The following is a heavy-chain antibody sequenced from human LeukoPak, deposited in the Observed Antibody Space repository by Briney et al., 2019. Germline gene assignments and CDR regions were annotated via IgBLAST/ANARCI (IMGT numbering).Heavy chain of an antibody. J-gene: IGHJ6*03. CDR3: ARRGYTYSYYYYYYLDV. D-gene: IGHD5-18*01. CDR1: GASFSGYF. CDR2: IKYDGTT. V-gene: IGHV4-34*01. Sequence: SETLSLTCAVSGASFSGYFWNWIRQSPEKGLEWIGEIKYDGTTYYNPSLKSRVTISVDTSKNQFSLKLSSVTAADTAVYYCARRGYTYSYYYYYYLDVWGKGTTVTISS.